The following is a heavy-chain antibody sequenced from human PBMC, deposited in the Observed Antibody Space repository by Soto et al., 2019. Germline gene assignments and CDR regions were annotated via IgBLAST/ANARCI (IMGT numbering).Heavy chain of an antibody. CDR1: GFTFSSYG. J-gene: IGHJ4*02. CDR3: AKGPLRTRKISVAGTNY. V-gene: IGHV3-30*18. CDR2: ISYDGSNK. Sequence: GGSLRLSCAASGFTFSSYGMHWVRQAPGKGLEWVAVISYDGSNKYYAGSVKGRFTISRDNSKNTLYLQMNSLRAEDTAVYYCAKGPLRTRKISVAGTNYWGQGTLVTVSS. D-gene: IGHD6-19*01.